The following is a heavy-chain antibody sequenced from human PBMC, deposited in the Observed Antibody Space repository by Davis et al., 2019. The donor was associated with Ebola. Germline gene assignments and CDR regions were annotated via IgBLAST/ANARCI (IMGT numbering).Heavy chain of an antibody. CDR3: ARVTIYSSSCFDY. CDR2: IYYSGST. V-gene: IGHV4-39*01. D-gene: IGHD6-13*01. J-gene: IGHJ4*02. Sequence: SETLSLTCTVSGGSISSSSYYWGWIRQPPGKGLEWIGSIYYSGSTYYNPSLKSRVTISVDTSKNQFSLKLSSVTAAETAVYYCARVTIYSSSCFDYWGQGTLVTVSS. CDR1: GGSISSSSYY.